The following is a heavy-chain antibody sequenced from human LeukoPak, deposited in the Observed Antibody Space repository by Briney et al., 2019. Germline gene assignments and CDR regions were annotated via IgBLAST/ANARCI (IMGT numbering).Heavy chain of an antibody. V-gene: IGHV3-23*01. D-gene: IGHD3-22*01. CDR3: AKGYYYDSSGYYPLDY. Sequence: GGSLRLSCAGSGFIFSDYVMSWVRQAPGKGLEWVSASGTGGRTYYADSVKGRFTISRDNSKKTVFLQMDGLRVEDTAVYYCAKGYYYDSSGYYPLDYWGQGTLVTVSS. J-gene: IGHJ4*02. CDR2: SGTGGRT. CDR1: GFIFSDYV.